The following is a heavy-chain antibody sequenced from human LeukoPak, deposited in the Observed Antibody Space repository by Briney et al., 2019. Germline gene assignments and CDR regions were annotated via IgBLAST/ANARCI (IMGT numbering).Heavy chain of an antibody. V-gene: IGHV3-53*01. Sequence: GGSLRLSCAASGFTVSSNYMSWVRQAPGKGLEWVSVIYSGGSTYYADSVKGRFTISRDNPKNSLYLQMNSLRAEDTAVYYCARADYCSGGSCYSYGFDVWGQGTMVTVSS. CDR1: GFTVSSNY. D-gene: IGHD2-15*01. J-gene: IGHJ3*01. CDR2: IYSGGST. CDR3: ARADYCSGGSCYSYGFDV.